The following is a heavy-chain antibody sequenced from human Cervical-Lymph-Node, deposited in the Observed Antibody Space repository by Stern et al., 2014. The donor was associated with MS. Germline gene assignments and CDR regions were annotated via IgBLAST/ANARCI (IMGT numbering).Heavy chain of an antibody. V-gene: IGHV3-33*01. Sequence: VQLVESGGGVVQPGRSLRLSCAASGFTFSSYGMHWVRQAPGKGLEWGAVIWYDGSNKYYADSVKGRFTISRDNSKNTLYLQMNSLRAEDTAVYYCARSVAVAETLDYWGQGTLVTVSS. CDR3: ARSVAVAETLDY. J-gene: IGHJ4*02. CDR2: IWYDGSNK. D-gene: IGHD6-19*01. CDR1: GFTFSSYG.